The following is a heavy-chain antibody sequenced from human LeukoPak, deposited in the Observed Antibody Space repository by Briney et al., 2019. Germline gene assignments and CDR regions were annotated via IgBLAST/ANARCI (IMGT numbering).Heavy chain of an antibody. D-gene: IGHD2-2*01. CDR2: IYYSGST. J-gene: IGHJ6*02. V-gene: IGHV4-30-4*08. CDR3: ASPIVVVPAAKYGMDV. Sequence: ASETLSLTCTVSGGSIRSSYYYWGWIRQPPGKGLEWIGYIYYSGSTYYNPSLKSRVTISVDTSKNQFSLKLSSVTAADTAVYYCASPIVVVPAAKYGMDVWGQGTTVTVSS. CDR1: GGSIRSSYYY.